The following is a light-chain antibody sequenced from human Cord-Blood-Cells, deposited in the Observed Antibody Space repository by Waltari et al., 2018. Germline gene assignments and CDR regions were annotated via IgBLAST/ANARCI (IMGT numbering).Light chain of an antibody. CDR3: MQALQIPT. CDR1: QSLLHSNGYNY. CDR2: LGS. J-gene: IGKJ1*01. V-gene: IGKV2-28*01. Sequence: DSVMTQYPLSLPVTPGEPASLSCRSSQSLLHSNGYNYLDWYLQKPGQSPQLLIYLGSNRASGVPDRFSGSGSGIDFTLKISRVEAEDVGVYYCMQALQIPTFGQGTKVDIK.